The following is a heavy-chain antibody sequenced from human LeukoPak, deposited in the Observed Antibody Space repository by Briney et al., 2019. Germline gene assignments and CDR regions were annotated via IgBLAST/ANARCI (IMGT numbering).Heavy chain of an antibody. D-gene: IGHD3-10*01. CDR3: ARGEGWELFSWFDP. Sequence: ASVKVSCKASGYTLTHYAMNWVRQAPGQGFEWMGWINTNTGTPLYAQGFTGRFVFSLDTSVSTTYLQISSLKTEDTGVYYCARGEGWELFSWFDPWGQGTLVTVSS. V-gene: IGHV7-4-1*02. CDR1: GYTLTHYA. J-gene: IGHJ5*02. CDR2: INTNTGTP.